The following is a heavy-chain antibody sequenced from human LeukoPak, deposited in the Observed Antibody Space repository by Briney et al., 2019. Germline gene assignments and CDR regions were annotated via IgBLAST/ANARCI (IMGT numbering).Heavy chain of an antibody. D-gene: IGHD3-10*01. Sequence: PGGPLRLSCAASGFTFSSYGMHWVRQAPGKGLEWVAVISYDGSNKYYADSVKGRFTISRDNYKNTLYLQMNSLRAEDTAVYYCAKDGARYYGSGTGSVWYYYGMDVWGQGTTVTVSS. CDR3: AKDGARYYGSGTGSVWYYYGMDV. CDR1: GFTFSSYG. V-gene: IGHV3-30*18. CDR2: ISYDGSNK. J-gene: IGHJ6*02.